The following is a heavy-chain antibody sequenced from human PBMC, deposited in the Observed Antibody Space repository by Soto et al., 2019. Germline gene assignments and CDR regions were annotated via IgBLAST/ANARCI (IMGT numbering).Heavy chain of an antibody. Sequence: QVQLVESGGGVVQPGRSLRLSCAASGFTFSSYGMHWVRQAPGKGLEWVAVISYDGSNKYYADSVKGRFTISRDNSKNTLYLQMNSLRAEDTAVYYCAKGAVAGPGGYYYYGMDVWGQGTTVTVSS. V-gene: IGHV3-30*18. CDR2: ISYDGSNK. CDR1: GFTFSSYG. J-gene: IGHJ6*02. CDR3: AKGAVAGPGGYYYYGMDV. D-gene: IGHD6-19*01.